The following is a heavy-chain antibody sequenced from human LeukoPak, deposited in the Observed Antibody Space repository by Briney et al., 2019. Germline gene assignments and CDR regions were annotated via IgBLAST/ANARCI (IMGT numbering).Heavy chain of an antibody. CDR1: GGTFSSYA. D-gene: IGHD3-3*01. Sequence: SVTVSCKASGGTFSSYAISWVRQAPGQGLEWMGRIIPILGIANYAQKFQGRVTITADKSTSTAYMELSSLRSEDTAVYYCAETRTPAITIFGVVPYYGMDVWGQGTTVTVSS. CDR2: IIPILGIA. V-gene: IGHV1-69*04. CDR3: AETRTPAITIFGVVPYYGMDV. J-gene: IGHJ6*02.